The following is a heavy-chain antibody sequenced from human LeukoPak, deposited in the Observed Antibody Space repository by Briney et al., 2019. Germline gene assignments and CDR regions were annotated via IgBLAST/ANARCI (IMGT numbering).Heavy chain of an antibody. D-gene: IGHD6-19*01. J-gene: IGHJ4*02. CDR1: GFTFSSYG. Sequence: GGSLRLSCAASGFTFSSYGMHWVRQAPGKGLEWVSSISSTGTYIYSPDSMKGRFTISRDNAKNALYLQMNSLRAEDTAVYYCARVEAWQWVARLDPSPFDHWGQGILVTVSS. V-gene: IGHV3-21*01. CDR2: ISSTGTYI. CDR3: ARVEAWQWVARLDPSPFDH.